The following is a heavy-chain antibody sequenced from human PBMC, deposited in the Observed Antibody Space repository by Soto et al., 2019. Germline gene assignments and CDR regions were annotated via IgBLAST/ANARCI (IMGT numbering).Heavy chain of an antibody. V-gene: IGHV3-30*03. J-gene: IGHJ4*02. CDR1: GFAFSTYG. CDR3: ARKNPGRESEVPDY. D-gene: IGHD3-10*01. Sequence: QVQLVESGGGVVQPGRSLRLSCAASGFAFSTYGMHWVRQAPGKGLEWVAVTTSDGARINYADSVKGRFTISRDNSRTTLYLQMNSLRIDDTAVYYCARKNPGRESEVPDYWGQGTLVTVSS. CDR2: TTSDGARI.